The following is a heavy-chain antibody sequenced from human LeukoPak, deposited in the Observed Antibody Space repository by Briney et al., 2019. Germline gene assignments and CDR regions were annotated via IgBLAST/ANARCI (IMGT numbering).Heavy chain of an antibody. CDR2: IYYSGST. D-gene: IGHD4-17*01. CDR3: VRGRRTVTTYYFDY. CDR1: GGAISSGGYY. V-gene: IGHV4-31*03. J-gene: IGHJ4*02. Sequence: PSETLSLTCTVSGGAISSGGYYWIWIRQHPGKGLEWIVYIYYSGSTYYNPSLKSRVTISVDTSKNQFSLKLSSVTAADTAVYYCVRGRRTVTTYYFDYWGQGTLVTVSS.